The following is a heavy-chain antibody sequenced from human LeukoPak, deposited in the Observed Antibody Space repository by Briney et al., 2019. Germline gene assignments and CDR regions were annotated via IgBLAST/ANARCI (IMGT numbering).Heavy chain of an antibody. CDR2: IKQDGGEK. D-gene: IGHD3-10*01. J-gene: IGHJ4*02. Sequence: GGALRLSWAASGFTFSSYWMSWVRQAPGEGLEGVANIKQDGGEKYYVDSVKGRFTISRDNAKNSLYLQMNSLRAEDTAVYYCARDAVLYYYGSGSYSFDYWGQGTLVTVSS. CDR1: GFTFSSYW. V-gene: IGHV3-7*01. CDR3: ARDAVLYYYGSGSYSFDY.